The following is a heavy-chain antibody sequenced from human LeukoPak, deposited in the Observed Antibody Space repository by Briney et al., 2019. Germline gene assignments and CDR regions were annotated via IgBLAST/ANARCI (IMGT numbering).Heavy chain of an antibody. V-gene: IGHV4-39*07. CDR1: GASIRSSRYY. D-gene: IGHD3-22*01. CDR3: ARRIYYDSSGYSGGVDY. Sequence: SETLTLTCTVSGASIRSSRYYWGWIRQPPGKGLEWIGSIYYSGSTYYNPSLKSRVTISVDTSKNQFSLKLSSVTAADTAVYYCARRIYYDSSGYSGGVDYWGQGTLVTVSS. J-gene: IGHJ4*02. CDR2: IYYSGST.